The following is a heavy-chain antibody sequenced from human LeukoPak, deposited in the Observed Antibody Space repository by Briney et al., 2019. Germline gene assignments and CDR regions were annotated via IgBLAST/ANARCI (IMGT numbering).Heavy chain of an antibody. CDR1: GFTFSRHG. D-gene: IGHD3-16*01. V-gene: IGHV3-30*03. CDR2: IGDTGRAR. J-gene: IGHJ2*01. CDR3: AREAAWGNWYFDL. Sequence: GRSLRLSCAASGFTFSRHGMHWVRQAPGKGLEWVAVIGDTGRARYYADSVKGRFTTSRDNSQNTLYLEMNSLRYDDTALYYCAREAAWGNWYFDLWGRGTLVTVSS.